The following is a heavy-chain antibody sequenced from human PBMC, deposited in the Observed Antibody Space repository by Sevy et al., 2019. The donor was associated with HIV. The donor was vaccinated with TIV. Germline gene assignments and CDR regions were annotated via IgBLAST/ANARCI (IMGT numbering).Heavy chain of an antibody. Sequence: GESLKISCKGSGYTFSNYWIGWVRQMPGKGLEWMGVIYPGYSGTGYSPSFKCQVTMLAVKSTSTNYLQWSSLKTSDTAIYYFSRYPSVVVPAAEYYFDYWGQGTLVTVSS. D-gene: IGHD2-2*01. CDR1: GYTFSNYW. J-gene: IGHJ4*02. V-gene: IGHV5-51*01. CDR2: IYPGYSGT. CDR3: SRYPSVVVPAAEYYFDY.